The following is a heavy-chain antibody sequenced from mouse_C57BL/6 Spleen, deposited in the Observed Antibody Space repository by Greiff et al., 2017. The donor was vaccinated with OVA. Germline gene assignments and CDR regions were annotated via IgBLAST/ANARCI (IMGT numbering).Heavy chain of an antibody. Sequence: EVKLEESGGGLVKPGGSLKLSCAASGFTFSDYGMHWVRQAPEKGLEWVGYISSGSSTIYYADTVKGRFTIARDNAKNTLFLQMTSLTSEDAAMYYCAREQGAMDYWGQGTSVTVSS. CDR1: GFTFSDYG. V-gene: IGHV5-17*01. CDR3: AREQGAMDY. J-gene: IGHJ4*01. CDR2: ISSGSSTI.